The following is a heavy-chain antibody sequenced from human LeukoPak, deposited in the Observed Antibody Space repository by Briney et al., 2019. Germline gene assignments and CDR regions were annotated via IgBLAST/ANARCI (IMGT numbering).Heavy chain of an antibody. D-gene: IGHD6-6*01. Sequence: GGSLRLSCAASGFTLSSYGMHWVCQAPGKGLEWVAVISYDGSNKYYADSVKGRFTISRDNSKNTLYLQMNSLRAEDTAVYYCANEYSSSSGDYWGQGTLVTVSS. CDR1: GFTLSSYG. CDR3: ANEYSSSSGDY. J-gene: IGHJ4*02. V-gene: IGHV3-30*18. CDR2: ISYDGSNK.